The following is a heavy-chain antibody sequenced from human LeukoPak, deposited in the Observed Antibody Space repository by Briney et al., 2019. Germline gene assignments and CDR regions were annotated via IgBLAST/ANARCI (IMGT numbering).Heavy chain of an antibody. CDR2: INPNNGAT. CDR1: GYTFTGYY. CDR3: TRESGSYHGNDY. D-gene: IGHD1-26*01. J-gene: IGHJ4*02. V-gene: IGHV1-2*06. Sequence: ASVKVSCKASGYTFTGYYMHWVRQATGQGLEWMGRINPNNGATNYAQKLQGRVTITGDTSISTAYMELSSLRSDDTAVYYCTRESGSYHGNDYWGQGTLVTVSS.